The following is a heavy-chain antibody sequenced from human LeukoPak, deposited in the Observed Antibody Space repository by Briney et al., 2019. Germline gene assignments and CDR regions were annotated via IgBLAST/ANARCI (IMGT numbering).Heavy chain of an antibody. Sequence: GGSLRLSCAASGFTFSTYAIHWVRQAPGKGLEYVSAISSNGGSTYYANSVKGRFTISRDNSKNTLYLQMNSLRAEDTAVYYCSYCYGSRSYYIWGQGTMVTVSS. CDR3: SYCYGSRSYYI. CDR1: GFTFSTYA. D-gene: IGHD3-10*01. CDR2: ISSNGGST. J-gene: IGHJ3*02. V-gene: IGHV3-64*01.